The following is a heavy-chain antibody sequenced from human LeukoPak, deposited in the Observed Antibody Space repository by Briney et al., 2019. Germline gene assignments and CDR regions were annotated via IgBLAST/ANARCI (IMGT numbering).Heavy chain of an antibody. D-gene: IGHD7-27*01. V-gene: IGHV1-69*05. J-gene: IGHJ4*02. CDR3: ATGFSNRGRDY. CDR1: GGTFSSYA. CDR2: IIPIFGTA. Sequence: GSSVKVSCKASGGTFSSYAISWVRQAPGQGLEWMGGIIPIFGTAYYAQKFQGRVTITTDESTSTAYMELSSLRSEDTAVYYCATGFSNRGRDYWGQGTLVTVSS.